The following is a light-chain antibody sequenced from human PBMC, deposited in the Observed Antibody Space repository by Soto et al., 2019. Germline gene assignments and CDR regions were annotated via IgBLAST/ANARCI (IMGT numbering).Light chain of an antibody. J-gene: IGKJ4*01. CDR3: QHHSNGAVT. CDR1: QSVSSSY. CDR2: RAF. Sequence: GRARLCWMSSQSVSSSYLAWYQQKPGQAPRLLIYRAFTRATGIPARFSGSGFGTDFTLTISSLQSEDFAVYYCQHHSNGAVTIGGGTKVDIK. V-gene: IGKV3-15*01.